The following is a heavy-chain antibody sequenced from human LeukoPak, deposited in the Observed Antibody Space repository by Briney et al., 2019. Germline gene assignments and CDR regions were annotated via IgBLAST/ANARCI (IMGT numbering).Heavy chain of an antibody. CDR3: ARVTRRTFGGVIVPQPPDY. CDR2: IYYSGST. Sequence: SETLSLTCTVSGGSISSSSYYWGWIRQPPGKGLERIGSIYYSGSTYYNPSLKSRVTISVDTSKNQFSLKLSSVTAADTAVYYCARVTRRTFGGVIVPQPPDYWGQGTLVTVSS. CDR1: GGSISSSSYY. D-gene: IGHD3-16*02. J-gene: IGHJ4*02. V-gene: IGHV4-39*07.